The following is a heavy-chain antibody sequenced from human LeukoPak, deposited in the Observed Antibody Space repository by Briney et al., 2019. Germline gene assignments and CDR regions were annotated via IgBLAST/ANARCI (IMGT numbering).Heavy chain of an antibody. Sequence: SETLSLTCAVSGGSISSGGYSWSWIRQPPGKGLEWIGYIYHSGSTYYYPSLKSRVTISVDRSKNQFSLKLSSVTAADTAVYYCARGVRRDYDILTGYSPPFDYWGREPWSPSP. V-gene: IGHV4-30-2*01. J-gene: IGHJ4*02. CDR2: IYHSGST. D-gene: IGHD3-9*01. CDR1: GGSISSGGYS. CDR3: ARGVRRDYDILTGYSPPFDY.